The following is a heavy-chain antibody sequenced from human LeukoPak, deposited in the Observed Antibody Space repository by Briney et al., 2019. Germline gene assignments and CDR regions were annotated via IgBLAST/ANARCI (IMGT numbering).Heavy chain of an antibody. CDR2: IKEDGSEK. V-gene: IGHV3-7*01. D-gene: IGHD3-10*01. J-gene: IGHJ4*02. CDR3: ARERWGSGSYPNYFDY. Sequence: GGSLRLSCADSGFTFSSYWMSWVRQAPGKGLEWVVSIKEDGSEKYYVDSVKGRFTISRDNAKNSLCLQMNSLRAEDTAVYYCARERWGSGSYPNYFDYWGQGTLVTVSS. CDR1: GFTFSSYW.